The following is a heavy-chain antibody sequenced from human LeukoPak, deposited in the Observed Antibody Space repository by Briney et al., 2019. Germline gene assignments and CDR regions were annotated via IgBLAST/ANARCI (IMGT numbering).Heavy chain of an antibody. CDR2: FYTGGST. CDR1: GFTVSNNY. V-gene: IGHV3-66*02. J-gene: IGHJ1*01. D-gene: IGHD6-13*01. Sequence: AGGSLRLSCAASGFTVSNNYMTWVRQAPGKGLEWVSVFYTGGSTYYADSVKGRFTISRGNSKNTLYLQMNSVGAEDTAVYYCARGLIAAAGTLAEYFQHWGQGTLVTVSS. CDR3: ARGLIAAAGTLAEYFQH.